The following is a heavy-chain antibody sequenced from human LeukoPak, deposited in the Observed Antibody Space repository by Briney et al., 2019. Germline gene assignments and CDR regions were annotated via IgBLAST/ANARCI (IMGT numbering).Heavy chain of an antibody. Sequence: ASVKLSCKASGGTFSSYAISWVRQAPGQGLEWMGGIIPIFGTANYAQKFQGRVMITADESTSTAYMELSSLRSEDTAVYYCAREGEQWLVPWFDPWGQGTLVTVSS. D-gene: IGHD6-19*01. J-gene: IGHJ5*02. CDR2: IIPIFGTA. V-gene: IGHV1-69*13. CDR3: AREGEQWLVPWFDP. CDR1: GGTFSSYA.